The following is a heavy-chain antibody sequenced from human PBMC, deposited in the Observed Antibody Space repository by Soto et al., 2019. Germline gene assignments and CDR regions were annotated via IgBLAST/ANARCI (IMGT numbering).Heavy chain of an antibody. CDR2: ILPILDTP. D-gene: IGHD5-18*01. Sequence: QVPLVQSGAVVQKPGSSVKVSCKASGGIFSSNAISWVRQAPGQGLEWMGGILPILDTPHYAQKFQGRVTITADESTSTAYMELISLKSEDTALYDGATGGRGYSSAPRFYFEYWGHGTLVTVSS. CDR1: GGIFSSNA. CDR3: ATGGRGYSSAPRFYFEY. V-gene: IGHV1-69*01. J-gene: IGHJ4*01.